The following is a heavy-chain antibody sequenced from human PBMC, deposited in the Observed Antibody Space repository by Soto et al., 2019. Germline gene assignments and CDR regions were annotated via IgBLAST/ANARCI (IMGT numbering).Heavy chain of an antibody. J-gene: IGHJ6*02. V-gene: IGHV6-1*01. CDR1: GDSVSSNSAA. CDR2: TYYRSKWYN. D-gene: IGHD2-2*01. Sequence: LSPTLSLTCAISGDSVSSNSAAWNWIRQSPSRGLEWLGRTYYRSKWYNDYAVSVKSRITINPDTSKNQFSLQLNSVTPEDTAVYYCARDHIVVVPAAIIYYYGMDVWGQGTTVTVSS. CDR3: ARDHIVVVPAAIIYYYGMDV.